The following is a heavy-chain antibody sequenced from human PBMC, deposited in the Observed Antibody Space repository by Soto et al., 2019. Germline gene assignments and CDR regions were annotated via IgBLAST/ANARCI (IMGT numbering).Heavy chain of an antibody. D-gene: IGHD6-6*01. CDR3: ARGGTARYYFDY. CDR2: MNPNSGNT. CDR1: GYTFTSYD. J-gene: IGHJ4*02. V-gene: IGHV1-8*01. Sequence: GASVKVSCKASGYTFTSYDIIWVRQATGQGLEWMGWMNPNSGNTGYAQKFQGRVTMTRNTSISTAYMELSSLRSEDTAVYYCARGGTARYYFDYWGQETLVTVSS.